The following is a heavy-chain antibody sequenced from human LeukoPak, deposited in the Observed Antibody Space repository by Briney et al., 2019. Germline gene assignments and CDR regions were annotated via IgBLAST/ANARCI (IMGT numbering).Heavy chain of an antibody. J-gene: IGHJ4*02. CDR2: IIPIFGTA. V-gene: IGHV1-69*13. CDR1: GGTFSSYA. Sequence: GASVKVSCKASGGTFSSYAISWVRQAPGQGLEWMGGIIPIFGTANYAQKFQGRVTITADESTSTAYMELSSLRSEDTAVYYCATIPLKAILPAAIVWGYYFDYWGQGTLVTVSS. D-gene: IGHD2-2*02. CDR3: ATIPLKAILPAAIVWGYYFDY.